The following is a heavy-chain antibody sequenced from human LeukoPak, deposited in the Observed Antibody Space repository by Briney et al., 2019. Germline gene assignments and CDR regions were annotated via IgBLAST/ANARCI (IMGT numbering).Heavy chain of an antibody. J-gene: IGHJ4*02. D-gene: IGHD3-22*01. V-gene: IGHV3-11*01. CDR1: GFTVSSNY. CDR3: ARVHYDSSGYYPHFDY. Sequence: PGGSLRLSCAASGFTVSSNYMSWIRQAPGKGLEWVSYISSSGSIIYYADSVKGRFTISRDNAKNSLYLQMNSLRAEDTAVYYCARVHYDSSGYYPHFDYWGQGTLVTVSS. CDR2: ISSSGSII.